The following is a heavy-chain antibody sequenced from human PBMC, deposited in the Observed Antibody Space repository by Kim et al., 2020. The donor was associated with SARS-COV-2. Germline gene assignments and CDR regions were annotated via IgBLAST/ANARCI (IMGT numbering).Heavy chain of an antibody. V-gene: IGHV3-7*01. CDR1: GFSFSSYW. CDR2: IKQHGSEK. Sequence: GGSLRLSCAASGFSFSSYWMSWVRQAPGKGLEWVANIKQHGSEKYYVDSVKGRFTISRDDAKNSLSLQMNSLRAEDTAVYYCAREYWESGGMDVWGQGTTVIVSS. D-gene: IGHD2-8*02. J-gene: IGHJ6*02. CDR3: AREYWESGGMDV.